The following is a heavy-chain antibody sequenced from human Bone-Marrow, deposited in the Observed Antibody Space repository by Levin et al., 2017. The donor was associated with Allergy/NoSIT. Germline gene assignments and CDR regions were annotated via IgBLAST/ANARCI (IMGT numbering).Heavy chain of an antibody. Sequence: SETLSLTCTVSGGPVRSGNFYWSWIRQPPGTGLEWVGNIYHTGTTNYNSSLKSRLTISVDTSKNQFSLKLSSVTAADTAVYYCARHPGGIWGTFRSPDWGQGTLVIVSS. D-gene: IGHD3-16*02. CDR2: IYHTGTT. V-gene: IGHV4-61*01. CDR3: ARHPGGIWGTFRSPD. CDR1: GGPVRSGNFY. J-gene: IGHJ4*02.